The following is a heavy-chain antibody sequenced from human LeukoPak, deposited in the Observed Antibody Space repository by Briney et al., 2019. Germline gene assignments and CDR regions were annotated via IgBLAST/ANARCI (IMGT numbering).Heavy chain of an antibody. CDR1: GGSFSGYY. CDR3: ARGGYDSRGYYYDYYYYMDV. CDR2: INHSGST. V-gene: IGHV4-34*01. J-gene: IGHJ6*03. Sequence: SETLSLTCAVYGGSFSGYYWSWIRQPPGKGLEWIGEINHSGSTNYNPSLKSRVTISVDTSKNQFSLKLSSVTAADTAVYYCARGGYDSRGYYYDYYYYMDVWGKGTTVTVSS. D-gene: IGHD3-22*01.